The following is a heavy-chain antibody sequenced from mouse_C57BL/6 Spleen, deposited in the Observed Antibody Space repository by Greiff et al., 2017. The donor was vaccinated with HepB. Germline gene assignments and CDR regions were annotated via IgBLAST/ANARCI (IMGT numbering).Heavy chain of an antibody. J-gene: IGHJ2*01. Sequence: EVQLVESGEGLVKPGGSLKLSCAASGFTFSSYAMSWVRQTPEKRLEWVSYISSGGDYIYYADTVKGRFTISRDNARNTLYLQMSRLKSEDTAMYYCTRDRVGNFDYWGQGTTLTVSS. CDR3: TRDRVGNFDY. V-gene: IGHV5-9-1*02. CDR1: GFTFSSYA. CDR2: ISSGGDYI. D-gene: IGHD1-1*02.